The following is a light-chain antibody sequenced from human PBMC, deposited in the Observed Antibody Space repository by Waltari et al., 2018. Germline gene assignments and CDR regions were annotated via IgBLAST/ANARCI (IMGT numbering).Light chain of an antibody. CDR3: QQRSNWPPTWT. CDR2: DAS. V-gene: IGKV3-11*01. Sequence: EIVLTQSPATLSLSPGERATLSWRASQSVSSYLAWYQQKPGQAPRLLIYDASNRATGIPARFSGSGSGTDFTLTISSLEPEDVAVYYCQQRSNWPPTWTFGQGTKVEIK. CDR1: QSVSSY. J-gene: IGKJ1*01.